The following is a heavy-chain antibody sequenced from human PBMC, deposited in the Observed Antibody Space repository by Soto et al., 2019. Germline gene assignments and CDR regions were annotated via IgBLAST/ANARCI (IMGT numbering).Heavy chain of an antibody. Sequence: ASVKVSCKASGGTFSSYTISWVRQAPGQGLEWMGWISAYNGNTNYAQKLQGRVTMTTDTSTSTAYMELRSLRSDDTAVYYCARVGPQILWLIYWGQGTLVTVSS. D-gene: IGHD3-10*01. V-gene: IGHV1-18*01. CDR1: GGTFSSYT. CDR3: ARVGPQILWLIY. J-gene: IGHJ4*02. CDR2: ISAYNGNT.